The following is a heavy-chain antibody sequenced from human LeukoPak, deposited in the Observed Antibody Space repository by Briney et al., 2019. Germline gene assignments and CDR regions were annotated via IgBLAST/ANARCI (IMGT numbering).Heavy chain of an antibody. Sequence: GRSLRLTCAASGFTFSSYAMHWVRQAPGKGLEWVAVISYDGSNKYYADSVKGRFTISRDNSKNTLYLQMNSLRAEDTAVYYCARNGYSGSYSLTFDYWGQGTLVTVSS. V-gene: IGHV3-30-3*01. CDR2: ISYDGSNK. CDR3: ARNGYSGSYSLTFDY. CDR1: GFTFSSYA. J-gene: IGHJ4*02. D-gene: IGHD1-26*01.